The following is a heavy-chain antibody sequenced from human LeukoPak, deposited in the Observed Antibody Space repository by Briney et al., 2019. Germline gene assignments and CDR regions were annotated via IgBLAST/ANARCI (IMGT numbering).Heavy chain of an antibody. CDR3: ARFPLGGYSGYDYIGYFDY. CDR2: ISGYNGNT. Sequence: ASVKVSCKASGYTFTSYGISWVRQAPGQGLEWMGWISGYNGNTKYAQKLQGRVTITTATSTSTAYMELRSLRSDDTAVYYCARFPLGGYSGYDYIGYFDYWGQGTPVTVSS. V-gene: IGHV1-18*01. CDR1: GYTFTSYG. D-gene: IGHD5-12*01. J-gene: IGHJ4*02.